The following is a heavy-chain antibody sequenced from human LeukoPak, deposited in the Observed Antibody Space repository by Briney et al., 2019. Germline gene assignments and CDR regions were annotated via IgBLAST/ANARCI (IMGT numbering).Heavy chain of an antibody. CDR1: GFTFSSYS. CDR2: ISSSSSTI. V-gene: IGHV3-48*01. D-gene: IGHD3-3*01. CDR3: ARSGFWSGYHYFDY. Sequence: GGSLRLSCAASGFTFSSYSMNWVRQAPGKGLEWVSYISSSSSTIYYADSVKGRFTISRDNAKNSLYLQMNSLRAEETAVYYCARSGFWSGYHYFDYWGQGTLVTVSS. J-gene: IGHJ4*02.